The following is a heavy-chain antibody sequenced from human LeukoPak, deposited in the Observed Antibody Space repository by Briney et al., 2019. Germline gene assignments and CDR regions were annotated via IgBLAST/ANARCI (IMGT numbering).Heavy chain of an antibody. Sequence: SVKVSCKASGYTFTNYYMHWVRQAPGQGLEWMGIINPSGGGTSYAQKLQGRVTMTRDTSTSTVYMELSSLRSEDSAVYYCARTIAVAANFDYWGQGTLVTVSS. D-gene: IGHD6-19*01. V-gene: IGHV1-46*04. CDR2: INPSGGGT. CDR1: GYTFTNYY. CDR3: ARTIAVAANFDY. J-gene: IGHJ4*02.